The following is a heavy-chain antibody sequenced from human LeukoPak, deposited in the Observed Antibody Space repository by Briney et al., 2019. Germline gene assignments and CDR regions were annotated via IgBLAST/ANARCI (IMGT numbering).Heavy chain of an antibody. CDR1: GGSFNTFY. J-gene: IGHJ4*02. D-gene: IGHD1-1*01. Sequence: SETLSLTCAVYGGSFNTFYWSWIRQPPGKGLEWIGQINRYGSANYNPSLKSRVAISLDTSKNQFSLKVTSVTAADTAVYYCARHRYFYFDLWGQGTLVTVSS. V-gene: IGHV4-34*01. CDR3: ARHRYFYFDL. CDR2: INRYGSA.